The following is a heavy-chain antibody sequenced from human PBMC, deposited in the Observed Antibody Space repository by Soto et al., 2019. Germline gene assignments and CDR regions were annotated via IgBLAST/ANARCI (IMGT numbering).Heavy chain of an antibody. CDR2: IYYSGST. D-gene: IGHD1-26*01. J-gene: IGHJ6*02. V-gene: IGHV4-59*01. CDR3: ARDPGSSALRAYHYYGMDV. CDR1: GGSISSYY. Sequence: SETLSLTCTVSGGSISSYYWSWIRQPPGKGLEWIGYIYYSGSTNYNPSLKSRVTISVDTSKNQFSLKLSSVTAADTAVYYCARDPGSSALRAYHYYGMDVWGQGTTVTVSS.